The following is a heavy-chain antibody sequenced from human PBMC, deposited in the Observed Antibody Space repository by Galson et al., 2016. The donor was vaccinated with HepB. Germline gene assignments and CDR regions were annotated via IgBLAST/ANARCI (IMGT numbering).Heavy chain of an antibody. V-gene: IGHV1-18*04. CDR3: AKDDARNGNYRFDS. CDR1: GYTFANDG. CDR2: IGAYNGDR. D-gene: IGHD1-7*01. J-gene: IGHJ4*01. Sequence: SVKVSCKASGYTFANDGISWVRQAPGQGLEWMGWIGAYNGDRKYAQKFQGRISMTADTSTSTAYMELRSLRPDDTAVYYCAKDDARNGNYRFDSWGHGTLITVS.